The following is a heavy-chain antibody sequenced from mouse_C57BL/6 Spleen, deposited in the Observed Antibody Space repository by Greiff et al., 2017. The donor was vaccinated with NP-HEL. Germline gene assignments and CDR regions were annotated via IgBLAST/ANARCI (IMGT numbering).Heavy chain of an antibody. CDR3: ARSTTVVVPYAMDY. CDR2: IHPNSGST. CDR1: GYTFTSYW. D-gene: IGHD1-1*01. J-gene: IGHJ4*01. V-gene: IGHV1-64*01. Sequence: VQLQQSGAELVKPGASVKLSCKASGYTFTSYWMHWVKQRPGQGLEWIGMIHPNSGSTNYNEKFKSKATLTVDKSSSTAYMQLSSLTSEDSAVYYCARSTTVVVPYAMDYWGQGTSVTVSS.